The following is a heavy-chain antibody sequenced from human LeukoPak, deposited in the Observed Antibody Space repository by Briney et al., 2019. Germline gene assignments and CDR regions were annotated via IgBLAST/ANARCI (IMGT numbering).Heavy chain of an antibody. CDR1: GGSVSSGSYY. CDR2: IYYSGST. CDR3: ARDHRYSSSWYY. J-gene: IGHJ4*02. D-gene: IGHD6-13*01. Sequence: SETLSLTCTVSGGSVSSGSYYWSWIRQPPGKGLEWIGYIYYSGSTNYNPSLKSRVTISVDTSKNQFSLKLSSVTAADTAVYYCARDHRYSSSWYYWGQGTLVTASS. V-gene: IGHV4-61*01.